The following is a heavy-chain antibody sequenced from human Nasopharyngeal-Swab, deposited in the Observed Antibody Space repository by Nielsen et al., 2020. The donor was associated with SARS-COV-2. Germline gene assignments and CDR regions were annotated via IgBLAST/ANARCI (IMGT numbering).Heavy chain of an antibody. CDR1: GFPFSDHD. Sequence: GESLKIPCVASGFPFSDHDMNWVRQAPGKGLEWVSAISGSGRNTYYAKAVEGQFTISRDNSKNTLFLQMNSLRPRDTALYYCAKGIYGDYLIDYWGQGTLVTVSS. CDR3: AKGIYGDYLIDY. D-gene: IGHD4-17*01. CDR2: ISGSGRNT. V-gene: IGHV3-23*01. J-gene: IGHJ4*02.